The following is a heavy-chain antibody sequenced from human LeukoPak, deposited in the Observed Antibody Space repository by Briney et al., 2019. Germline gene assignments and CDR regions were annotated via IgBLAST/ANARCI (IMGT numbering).Heavy chain of an antibody. CDR1: GFTFSSYS. CDR3: ARANVQTDAFDI. V-gene: IGHV3-21*01. D-gene: IGHD1-1*01. CDR2: ISSSSSYI. Sequence: GGSLRLSCAASGFTFSSYSMNWVRQAPGKGLEWVSSISSSSSYIYYADSVKGRFTISRDNAKNSLYLQMNSLRAEDTAVYYCARANVQTDAFDIWGQGTMVTVSS. J-gene: IGHJ3*02.